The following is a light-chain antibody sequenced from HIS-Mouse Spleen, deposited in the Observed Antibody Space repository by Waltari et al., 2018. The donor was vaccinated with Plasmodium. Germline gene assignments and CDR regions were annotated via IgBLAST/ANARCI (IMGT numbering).Light chain of an antibody. J-gene: IGLJ3*02. V-gene: IGLV3-10*01. Sequence: SYELTQPPSVSVSPGQTARITCSGDALPKKYAYWYQQKSGQAPVLVIYEDSKRPPGIPERFSGSSSGTMATLTISEAQVEDEADYYCYSTDSSGNHRVFGGGTKLTVL. CDR2: EDS. CDR1: ALPKKY. CDR3: YSTDSSGNHRV.